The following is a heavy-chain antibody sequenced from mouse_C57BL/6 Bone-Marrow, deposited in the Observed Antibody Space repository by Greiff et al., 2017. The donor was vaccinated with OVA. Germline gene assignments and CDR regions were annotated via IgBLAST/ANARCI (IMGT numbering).Heavy chain of an antibody. J-gene: IGHJ2*01. V-gene: IGHV3-1*01. D-gene: IGHD1-1*01. CDR2: IRYSGST. CDR1: GYSFTSGYD. CDR3: GGAVVRYYFDY. Sequence: EVKVEESGPGMVKPSHSLSLTCTVTGYSFTSGYDWQWILHFPENMLEGVDYIRYSGSTNYNPSLKSRISITHDTSTNQCFLKLNYVTTEDTAFYYGGGAVVRYYFDYWGQGTTLTVSS.